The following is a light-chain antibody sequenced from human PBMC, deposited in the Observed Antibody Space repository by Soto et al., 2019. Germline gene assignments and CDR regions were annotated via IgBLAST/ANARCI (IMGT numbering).Light chain of an antibody. CDR2: GAS. CDR3: QQYGSSSWT. V-gene: IGKV3-20*01. CDR1: QSVSSSY. J-gene: IGKJ1*01. Sequence: EIVLTQSQGTLSLSPGERATLSCRASQSVSSSYLAWYKKKAGQAPRLRIYGASSRATGITDRFSGMGSRTDLTLNISRLEPEDVAVDYCQQYGSSSWTFGQGTKVDIK.